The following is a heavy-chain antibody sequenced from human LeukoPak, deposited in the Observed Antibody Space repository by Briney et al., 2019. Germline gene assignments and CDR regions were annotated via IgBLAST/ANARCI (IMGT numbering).Heavy chain of an antibody. V-gene: IGHV3-21*01. CDR3: ARARFGEGGYYFDY. D-gene: IGHD3-10*01. CDR1: GFTFSSYS. J-gene: IGHJ4*02. Sequence: GGSLRLSCADSGFTFSSYSMNWVRQAPGKGLEWVSSISSSSSYIYYADSVKGRFTISRDNAKNSLYLQMNSLRAEDTAVYYCARARFGEGGYYFDYWGQGTLVTVSS. CDR2: ISSSSSYI.